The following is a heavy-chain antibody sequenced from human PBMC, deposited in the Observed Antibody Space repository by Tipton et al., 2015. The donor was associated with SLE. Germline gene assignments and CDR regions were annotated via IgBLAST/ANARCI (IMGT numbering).Heavy chain of an antibody. D-gene: IGHD6-13*01. CDR1: GGTFSSYA. CDR3: ARGGIAAAGPSSFDY. CDR2: IIPIFGTA. J-gene: IGHJ4*02. V-gene: IGHV1-69*01. Sequence: QSGVEVKKPGSSVKVSCKASGGTFSSYAISWVRQAPGQGLEWMGGIIPIFGTANYAQKFQGRVTITADESTSTAYMELSSLRSEDTAVYYCARGGIAAAGPSSFDYWGQGTLVTVSS.